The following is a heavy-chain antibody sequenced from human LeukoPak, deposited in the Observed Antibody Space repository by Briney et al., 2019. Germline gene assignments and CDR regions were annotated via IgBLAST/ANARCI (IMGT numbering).Heavy chain of an antibody. CDR2: IYSGGST. Sequence: GSLRLSCAASGFTVSSNYMSWVRQAPGKGLEWVSVIYSGGSTYYADSVKGRFTISRDNSKNTLYLQMNSLRAEDTAVYYCARENSSSWAADAFDIWGQGTMVTVSS. CDR3: ARENSSSWAADAFDI. J-gene: IGHJ3*02. V-gene: IGHV3-53*01. D-gene: IGHD6-13*01. CDR1: GFTVSSNY.